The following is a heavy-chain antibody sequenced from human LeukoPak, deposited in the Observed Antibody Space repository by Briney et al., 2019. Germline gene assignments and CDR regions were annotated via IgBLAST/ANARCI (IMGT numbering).Heavy chain of an antibody. V-gene: IGHV1-18*01. J-gene: IGHJ6*02. CDR2: ISAYNGNT. D-gene: IGHD2-21*02. CDR3: ARDSVVVTASDYYYYGMDV. CDR1: GYTFTSYG. Sequence: ASVKVSCKASGYTFTSYGISWVRQAPGQGLEWMGWISAYNGNTNYAQKLQGRVTMTTDTSTSTAYMELRSLRSDDTGVYYCARDSVVVTASDYYYYGMDVWGQGTTVTVSS.